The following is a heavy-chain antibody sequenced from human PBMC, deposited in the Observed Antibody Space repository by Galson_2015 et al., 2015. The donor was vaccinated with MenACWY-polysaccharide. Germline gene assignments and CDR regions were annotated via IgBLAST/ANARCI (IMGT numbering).Heavy chain of an antibody. CDR2: IYYDGSDK. J-gene: IGHJ4*02. CDR1: GFTFRNYG. CDR3: ASGRAPNGDASLTYFDY. Sequence: SLRLSCAASGFTFRNYGMHWVRQAPGKGLEWVAIIYYDGSDKNYADSVKGRFTISRDNSRNTLYLQMNSLRVEDTAIYYCASGRAPNGDASLTYFDYWGQGTLVTVSS. D-gene: IGHD2-21*02. V-gene: IGHV3-33*01.